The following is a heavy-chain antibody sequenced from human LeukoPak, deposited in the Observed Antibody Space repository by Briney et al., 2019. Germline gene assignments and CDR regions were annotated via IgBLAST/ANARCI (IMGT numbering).Heavy chain of an antibody. V-gene: IGHV3-48*03. D-gene: IGHD5-18*01. CDR2: ISSGGNTI. CDR3: AREGTAMVSFDY. J-gene: IGHJ4*02. CDR1: GFTFSSYE. Sequence: PGGSLRRSCAPSGFTFSSYEMNWVRQAPGKGLKWVSYISSGGNTIYYAASVKGRFTISRDNAKNSLYLQMNSLRAEDTAVYYCAREGTAMVSFDYWGQGTLVTVSS.